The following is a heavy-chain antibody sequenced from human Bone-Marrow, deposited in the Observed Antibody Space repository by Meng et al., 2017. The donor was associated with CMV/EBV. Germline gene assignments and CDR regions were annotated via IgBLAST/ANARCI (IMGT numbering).Heavy chain of an antibody. CDR3: AHRPESMPTLTYDY. CDR2: IYWNDDK. V-gene: IGHV2-5*01. D-gene: IGHD4-11*01. Sequence: SGPTLEKPTQTLTLTCTFPGFALSTSGVGVGWIRQPPGKALEWLALIYWNDDKRYSPSLKSRLTITKDTSKNQVVLTMTNMDPVDTATYYCAHRPESMPTLTYDYWGQGKLVNVAS. CDR1: GFALSTSGVG. J-gene: IGHJ4*02.